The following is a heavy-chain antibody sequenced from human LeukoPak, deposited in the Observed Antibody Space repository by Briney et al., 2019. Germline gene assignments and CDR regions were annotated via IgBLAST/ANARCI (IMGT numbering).Heavy chain of an antibody. CDR3: ASQHSGGSGWYPTLH. D-gene: IGHD6-19*01. CDR1: GGSISSYY. CDR2: IYYSGST. Sequence: SETLSLTCTVSGGSISSYYWSWIRQPPGKGLEWIGYIYYSGSTNYNPSLKSRVTISVDTSKNQFSLKLSSVTAADTAVYYCASQHSGGSGWYPTLHWGQGTLVTVSS. V-gene: IGHV4-59*08. J-gene: IGHJ4*02.